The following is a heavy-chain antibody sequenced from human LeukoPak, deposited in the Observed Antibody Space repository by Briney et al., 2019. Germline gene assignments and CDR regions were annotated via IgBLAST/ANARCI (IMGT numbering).Heavy chain of an antibody. CDR2: NSGSSSYI. CDR1: GFTFSSYA. V-gene: IGHV3-21*01. J-gene: IGHJ5*02. D-gene: IGHD4-11*01. Sequence: GRSLRLSCAASGFTFSSYAMNWVRQAPGKGLEWVSSNSGSSSYIYYADSVKGRFTISRDNAKNSLYLQMNSLRAEDTAVYYCARDSFSYYSKRPNWFDPWGQGTLVTVSS. CDR3: ARDSFSYYSKRPNWFDP.